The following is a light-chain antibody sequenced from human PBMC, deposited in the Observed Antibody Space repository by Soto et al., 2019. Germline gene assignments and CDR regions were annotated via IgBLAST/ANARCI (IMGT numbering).Light chain of an antibody. J-gene: IGKJ3*01. CDR3: QQYGSSPFT. CDR1: QSVSSNF. CDR2: AAS. V-gene: IGKV3-20*01. Sequence: EIVLTQSPGTLSLSPGGGATLSCRASQSVSSNFLAWYQQKPGQAPRLLIYAASSRATGISDRFSGSGSETDFTFTIRRLEPEDFAVYYCQQYGSSPFTFGPGTKVDIK.